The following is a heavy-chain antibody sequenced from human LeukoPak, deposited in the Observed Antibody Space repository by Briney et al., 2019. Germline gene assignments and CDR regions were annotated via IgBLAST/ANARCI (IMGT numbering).Heavy chain of an antibody. D-gene: IGHD3-10*01. V-gene: IGHV6-1*01. J-gene: IGHJ5*02. CDR3: ASSADGSGSYDWFDP. Sequence: SQTLSLTCAISGDSVSSDSVAWNWIRQSPSRGLEWLGRTYYRSKWYNNYGVSVKSRITINPDTPKNQFSLQLNSVTPEDTAVYYCASSADGSGSYDWFDPWGQGTLVTVSS. CDR1: GDSVSSDSVA. CDR2: TYYRSKWYN.